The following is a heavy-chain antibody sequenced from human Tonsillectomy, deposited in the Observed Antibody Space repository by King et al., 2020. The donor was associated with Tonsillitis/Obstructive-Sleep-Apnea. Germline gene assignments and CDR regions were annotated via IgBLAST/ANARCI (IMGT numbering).Heavy chain of an antibody. CDR3: SSIFDGN. CDR2: IDTDGTGT. D-gene: IGHD3-3*01. J-gene: IGHJ4*02. V-gene: IGHV3-74*01. CDR1: GSTFSNYW. Sequence: VQLVESGGGLVQPGGSLRLSCAASGSTFSNYWMHWVRQAPGKGLVWVSRIDTDGTGTRYADSVKGRFTISRDNARNMLYLQMNSLRPEDTAMYYCSSIFDGNWGQGTLVTVSS.